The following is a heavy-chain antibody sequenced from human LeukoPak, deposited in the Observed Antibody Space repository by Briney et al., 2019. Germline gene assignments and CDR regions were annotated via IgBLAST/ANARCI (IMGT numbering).Heavy chain of an antibody. CDR1: GGSFSGYY. V-gene: IGHV4-34*01. Sequence: NPSETLSLTCAVYGGSFSGYYWSWIRQPPGKGLEWIGEINHSGSTNYNPSLKSRVTISVDTSKNQFSLKLSSVTAADTAVYYCARAGGYYDSGGYSSGFDYWGQGTLVTVSS. D-gene: IGHD3-22*01. J-gene: IGHJ4*02. CDR3: ARAGGYYDSGGYSSGFDY. CDR2: INHSGST.